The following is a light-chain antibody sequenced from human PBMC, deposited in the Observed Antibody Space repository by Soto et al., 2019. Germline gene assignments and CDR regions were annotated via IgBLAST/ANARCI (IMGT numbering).Light chain of an antibody. V-gene: IGKV3-11*01. Sequence: EHVLTQVLAKQSLSPGERATLSCSASQSVGSFLAWYQQKPGQAPRLLIHGATTRATGIPARFSGSGSGTDFTLTISSLQPEDFATYYCQQANSFPLTCAGGTKVDI. CDR3: QQANSFPLT. J-gene: IGKJ4*01. CDR1: QSVGSF. CDR2: GAT.